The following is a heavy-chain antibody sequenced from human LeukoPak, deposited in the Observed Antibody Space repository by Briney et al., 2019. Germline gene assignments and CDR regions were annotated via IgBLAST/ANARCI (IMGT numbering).Heavy chain of an antibody. CDR1: GGSFSGYY. CDR2: INHSGST. Sequence: SETLSLTCAVYGGSFSGYYWSWIRQPPGKGLEWIGEINHSGSTNYNPSLKSRVTIPVDTSKNQFSLKLSSVTAADTAVYYCARVSSMVRGIRGAFDIWGQGTMVTVSS. D-gene: IGHD3-10*01. V-gene: IGHV4-34*01. J-gene: IGHJ3*02. CDR3: ARVSSMVRGIRGAFDI.